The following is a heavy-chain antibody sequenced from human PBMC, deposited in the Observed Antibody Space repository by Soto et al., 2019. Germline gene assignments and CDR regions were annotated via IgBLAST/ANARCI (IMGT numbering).Heavy chain of an antibody. J-gene: IGHJ6*02. CDR3: ARRIEMTTMKTGMDV. CDR1: GYSITSVHY. V-gene: IGHV4-38-2*01. CDR2: IHHSGST. Sequence: SETLSLTCDVSGYSITSVHYWGWSRQPPGKGLEWIGIIHHSGSTYYSPSLKSGVTISIDTSRNRSSLKVTSVTAADTAVYYCARRIEMTTMKTGMDVWGQGTTVT.